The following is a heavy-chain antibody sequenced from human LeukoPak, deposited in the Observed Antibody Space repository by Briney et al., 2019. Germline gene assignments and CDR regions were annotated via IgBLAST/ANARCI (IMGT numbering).Heavy chain of an antibody. CDR2: ISGSSSSI. Sequence: PGGSLRLSCAASGFTFSSYWMSWVRQAPGKGLEWLSYISGSSSSIHHADSVKGRFTISRDNAKNSLYLQMNCLRDEDTAVYYCARDQGDGIRGVNFDYWGQGTLVTVSS. CDR1: GFTFSSYW. J-gene: IGHJ4*02. D-gene: IGHD3-10*01. CDR3: ARDQGDGIRGVNFDY. V-gene: IGHV3-48*02.